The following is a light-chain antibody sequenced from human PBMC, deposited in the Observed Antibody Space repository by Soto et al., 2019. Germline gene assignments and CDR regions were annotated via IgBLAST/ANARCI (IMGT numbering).Light chain of an antibody. Sequence: QSVLTQPPTVSGAPGQTVTISCTGSSSNLGARYDVHWYQQVPGKAPKLLIFGSSDRASGVPDRVSGSKSGTSASLAITGLQADDEATYFCQSYDKSLSGSVFGGGTKLTVL. V-gene: IGLV1-40*01. CDR2: GSS. CDR1: SSNLGARYD. CDR3: QSYDKSLSGSV. J-gene: IGLJ3*02.